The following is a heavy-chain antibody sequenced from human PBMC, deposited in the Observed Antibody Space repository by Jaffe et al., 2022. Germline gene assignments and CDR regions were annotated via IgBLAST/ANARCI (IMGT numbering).Heavy chain of an antibody. CDR1: GFTFGDYA. D-gene: IGHD6-19*01. CDR3: TRDDDIAVDDY. J-gene: IGHJ4*02. Sequence: EVQLVESGGGLVQPGRSLRLSCTASGFTFGDYAMSWVRQAPGKGLEWVGFIRSKAYGGTTEYAASVKGRFTISRDDSKSIAYLQMNSLKTEDTAVYYCTRDDDIAVDDYWGQGTLVTVSS. V-gene: IGHV3-49*04. CDR2: IRSKAYGGTT.